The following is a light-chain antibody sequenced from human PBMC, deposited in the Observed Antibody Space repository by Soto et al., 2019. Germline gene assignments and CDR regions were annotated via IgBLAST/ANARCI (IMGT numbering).Light chain of an antibody. CDR3: QQYGSSRWT. V-gene: IGKV3-20*01. CDR2: GAS. J-gene: IGKJ1*01. CDR1: QTFSNSF. Sequence: EIVLTQSPATLSLSPGERATLSCRASQTFSNSFLSWFQQIPGQAPRLLIYGASMRATGIPDRFSGSGSGTDFTLTISRLEPEDFAVYYCQQYGSSRWTFGQGTKVDIK.